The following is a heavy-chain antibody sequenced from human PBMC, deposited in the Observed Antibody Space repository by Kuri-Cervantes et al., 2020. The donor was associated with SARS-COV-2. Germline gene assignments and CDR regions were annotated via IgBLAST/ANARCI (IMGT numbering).Heavy chain of an antibody. CDR1: GGSISSGDYY. Sequence: SETLSLTCTVSGGSISSGDYYWSWIRQPPGKGLEWIGYIYHSGSTYYNPSLKSRVTISVDRSKNQFSLKLSSVTAADTAVYYCARADNGANWFDPWGQGTLVTVSS. D-gene: IGHD1-14*01. CDR3: ARADNGANWFDP. J-gene: IGHJ5*02. CDR2: IYHSGST. V-gene: IGHV4-30-2*01.